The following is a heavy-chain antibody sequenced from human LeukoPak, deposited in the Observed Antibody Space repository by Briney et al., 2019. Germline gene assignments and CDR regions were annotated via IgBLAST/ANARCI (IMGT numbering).Heavy chain of an antibody. D-gene: IGHD3-22*01. V-gene: IGHV4-34*01. CDR3: ARSGYYYDSSGYYSFDY. Sequence: PSETLSLTCAVYGGSFSGYYWSWIRQPPGKGLEWIGEINHSGSTNYNPSLKSRVTISVDTSKNQFSLKLSSVTAADTAVYYCARSGYYYDSSGYYSFDYWGQGTLVTVSS. J-gene: IGHJ4*02. CDR1: GGSFSGYY. CDR2: INHSGST.